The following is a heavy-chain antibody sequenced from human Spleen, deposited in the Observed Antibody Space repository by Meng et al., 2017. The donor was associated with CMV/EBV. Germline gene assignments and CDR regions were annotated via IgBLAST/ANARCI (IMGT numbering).Heavy chain of an antibody. CDR2: INHVGST. Sequence: SETLSLTCTVSGGSVSSGTYYWSWIRQSPGKGLEWIGEINHVGSTNYNPSLESRVTISVDRSKNHFSLNLRSVTAADTAMYYCGQKGRICSGARCYRGWIDPWGQGTLVTVSS. CDR3: GQKGRICSGARCYRGWIDP. CDR1: GGSVSSGTYY. D-gene: IGHD2-15*01. V-gene: IGHV4-61*03. J-gene: IGHJ5*02.